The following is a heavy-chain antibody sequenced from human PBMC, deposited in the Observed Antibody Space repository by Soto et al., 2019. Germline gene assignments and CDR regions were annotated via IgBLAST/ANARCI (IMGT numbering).Heavy chain of an antibody. Sequence: SETLSLTCPVSGGSISSSNWWSWVRQPPGKGLEWSGEIYHSGSTNYNPSLKSRVTISVDKSKNQFSLKLSSVTSADTAVYYCARGSYYYDSSGYYYVGDFDYWGQGTLVTVS. CDR1: GGSISSSNW. D-gene: IGHD3-22*01. CDR2: IYHSGST. V-gene: IGHV4-4*02. J-gene: IGHJ4*02. CDR3: ARGSYYYDSSGYYYVGDFDY.